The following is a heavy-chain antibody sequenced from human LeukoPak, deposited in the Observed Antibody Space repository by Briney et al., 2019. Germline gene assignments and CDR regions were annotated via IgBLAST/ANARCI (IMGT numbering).Heavy chain of an antibody. V-gene: IGHV3-23*01. J-gene: IGHJ4*02. D-gene: IGHD4-17*01. Sequence: TGGSLRLSCTASGFTFTYSMNWVRQAPGKGLEWVSAISGSGGSTYYADSVKGRFTISRDNSKNTLYLQMNSLRAEDTAVYYCAKGETTVTTLLGFWGQGTLVTVSS. CDR2: ISGSGGST. CDR1: GFTFTYS. CDR3: AKGETTVTTLLGF.